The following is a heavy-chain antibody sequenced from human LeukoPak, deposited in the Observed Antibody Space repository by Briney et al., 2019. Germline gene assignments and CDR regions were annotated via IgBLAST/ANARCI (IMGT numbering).Heavy chain of an antibody. D-gene: IGHD2-2*01. CDR2: IYYSGST. Sequence: ETLSLTCTVSGGSISSYYWSWIRQPPGKGLEWIGYIYYSGSTNYNPSLKSRVTISVDTSKNQFSLKLSSVTAADTAVYYCARGAGYCSSPSCSHLDYWGQGTLVTVSS. J-gene: IGHJ4*02. CDR1: GGSISSYY. CDR3: ARGAGYCSSPSCSHLDY. V-gene: IGHV4-59*01.